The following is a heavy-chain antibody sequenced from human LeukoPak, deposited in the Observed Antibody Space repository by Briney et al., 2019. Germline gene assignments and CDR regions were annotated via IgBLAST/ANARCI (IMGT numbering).Heavy chain of an antibody. Sequence: GGSLRLSCAASGFTFSSYAMSWVRQAPGKGLGWVSAISGSGGSTYYADSVKGRFTISRDNSKNTLYLQMNSLRAEDTAVYYCAKWGAYYYGSGSYSELDYWGQGTLVTVSS. CDR3: AKWGAYYYGSGSYSELDY. CDR1: GFTFSSYA. V-gene: IGHV3-23*01. D-gene: IGHD3-10*01. CDR2: ISGSGGST. J-gene: IGHJ4*02.